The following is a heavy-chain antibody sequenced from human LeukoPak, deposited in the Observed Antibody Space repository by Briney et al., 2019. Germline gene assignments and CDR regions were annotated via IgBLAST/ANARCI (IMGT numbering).Heavy chain of an antibody. Sequence: GGSLRLSCAASGFTFSSYWMSWVRQAPGKGLEWMANIKQDGSEKYYVDSVSGRFTISRDNAKNSLYLQMNSLRAEDTAVYYCARDLPDYAITFGGVIAPFDYWGQGTLVTVSS. V-gene: IGHV3-7*01. D-gene: IGHD3-16*02. J-gene: IGHJ4*02. CDR2: IKQDGSEK. CDR3: ARDLPDYAITFGGVIAPFDY. CDR1: GFTFSSYW.